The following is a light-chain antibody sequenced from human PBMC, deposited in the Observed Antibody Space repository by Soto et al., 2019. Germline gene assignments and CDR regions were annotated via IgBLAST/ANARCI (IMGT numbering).Light chain of an antibody. V-gene: IGKV3-15*01. CDR3: QQYNNWPPAA. Sequence: EIVMTQPPATLSVSPGERATLSCRASQSISNHLAWYQQKPGQAPRLLIYGASTRATGIPARFGGSGSGTEFTLTISSLQSEDFAVYYCQQYNNWPPAAFGQGTKLEIK. CDR1: QSISNH. J-gene: IGKJ2*01. CDR2: GAS.